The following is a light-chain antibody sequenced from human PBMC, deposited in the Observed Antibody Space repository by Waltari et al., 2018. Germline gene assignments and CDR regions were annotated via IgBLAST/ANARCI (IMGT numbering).Light chain of an antibody. CDR2: YDR. CDR3: HAWQPHVDPGV. CDR1: NIGTYS. J-gene: IGLJ1*01. V-gene: IGLV3-21*01. Sequence: SYVVTQPPSVSVAPGETATITCGGDNIGTYSVHWYHQKPGQAPVLVIIYDRNRPSWGPDRFSGSNSGNTATLTISRVEAGDEAGYYCHAWQPHVDPGVFGTGTEVTVL.